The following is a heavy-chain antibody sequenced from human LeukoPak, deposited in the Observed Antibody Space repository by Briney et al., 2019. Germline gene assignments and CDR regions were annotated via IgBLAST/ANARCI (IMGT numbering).Heavy chain of an antibody. D-gene: IGHD3-3*01. Sequence: GGSLRLSCAASGFTFASYAMSWVRQAPGKGLEWVSAISVSTYYTDSVKGRFTISRDNSKNTLYLQMNSLRAEDTAVYYCARIATYYDFWSGYYTYYFDYWGQGTLVTVSS. CDR3: ARIATYYDFWSGYYTYYFDY. J-gene: IGHJ4*02. CDR1: GFTFASYA. V-gene: IGHV3-23*01. CDR2: ISVST.